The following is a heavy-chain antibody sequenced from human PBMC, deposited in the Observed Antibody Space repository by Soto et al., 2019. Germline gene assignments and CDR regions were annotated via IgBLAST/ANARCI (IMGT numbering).Heavy chain of an antibody. D-gene: IGHD2-15*01. CDR3: AHSQVIVVVVAATLSGAGNWFDP. J-gene: IGHJ5*02. CDR1: GFSLSTSGVG. V-gene: IGHV2-5*02. CDR2: IYWDDDK. Sequence: SGPTLVNPTQTLTLTCTFSGFSLSTSGVGVGWIRQPPGKALEWLALIYWDDDKRYSPSLKSRLTITKDTSKNQVVLTMTNMDPVDTATYYCAHSQVIVVVVAATLSGAGNWFDPWGQGTLVTVSS.